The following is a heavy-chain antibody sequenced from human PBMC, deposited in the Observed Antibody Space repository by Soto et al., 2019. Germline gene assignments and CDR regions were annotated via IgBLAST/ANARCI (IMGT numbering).Heavy chain of an antibody. CDR2: FDPEDGET. J-gene: IGHJ3*02. D-gene: IGHD2-8*01. CDR3: ATRREYCTNGVCYMGDDPQGYYAFDI. Sequence: GASVKVSCKVSGYTLTELSMHWVRQAPGKGLEWMGGFDPEDGETIYAQKFQGRVTMTEDTSTNTAYMELSSLRSEDTAVYYCATRREYCTNGVCYMGDDPQGYYAFDIWGQGAMVTVSS. V-gene: IGHV1-24*01. CDR1: GYTLTELS.